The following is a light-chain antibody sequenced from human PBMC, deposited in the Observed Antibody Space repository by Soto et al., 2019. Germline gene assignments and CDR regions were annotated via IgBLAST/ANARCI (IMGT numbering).Light chain of an antibody. CDR1: SSDVGGYNY. Sequence: QSVLTQPASVSGSPGQSITISCTGTSSDVGGYNYVSWYQQYPGKAPKLMIYDVRNRPSGVSNRFSGSKSGKTASLTISGLQAEDEADYYCSSYTSSSTLEGVVFGGGTKLTVL. V-gene: IGLV2-14*01. CDR3: SSYTSSSTLEGVV. J-gene: IGLJ2*01. CDR2: DVR.